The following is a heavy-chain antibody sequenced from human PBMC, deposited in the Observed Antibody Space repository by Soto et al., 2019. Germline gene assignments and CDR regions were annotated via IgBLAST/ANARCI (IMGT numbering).Heavy chain of an antibody. Sequence: EASVKVSCKASGYTFTSYGISWVRQAPGQGLEWMGWISAYNGNTNYAEKLQGRVTMTTDTSTSIAYMELRSLRSDDTAVYYCARELVAGDDALDIWGQGTMVTVSS. V-gene: IGHV1-18*01. CDR2: ISAYNGNT. J-gene: IGHJ3*02. D-gene: IGHD6-19*01. CDR3: ARELVAGDDALDI. CDR1: GYTFTSYG.